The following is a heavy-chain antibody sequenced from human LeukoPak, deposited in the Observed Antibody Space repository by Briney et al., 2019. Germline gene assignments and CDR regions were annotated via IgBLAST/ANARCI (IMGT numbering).Heavy chain of an antibody. CDR3: ARQGDYGDYPGY. J-gene: IGHJ4*02. CDR2: IYTSGST. D-gene: IGHD4-17*01. Sequence: SETLSLTCTVSGGSISSGSYYWSWIRQPAGKGLEWIGRIYTSGSTNYNPSLKSRVTISVDTSKNQFSLKLSSVTAADTAVYYCARQGDYGDYPGYWGQGTLVTVSS. V-gene: IGHV4-61*02. CDR1: GGSISSGSYY.